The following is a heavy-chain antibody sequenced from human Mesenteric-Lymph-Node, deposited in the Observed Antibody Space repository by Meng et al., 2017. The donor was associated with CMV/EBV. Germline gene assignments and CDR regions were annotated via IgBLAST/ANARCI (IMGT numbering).Heavy chain of an antibody. CDR3: ARERGGYCSSTSCSRAFDY. CDR2: ISSSGSTI. D-gene: IGHD2-2*01. CDR1: GFTFSSYE. Sequence: GESLKISCAASGFTFSSYEMNWVRQAPGKGLEWVSYISSSGSTIYYADSVKGRFTISRDNAKNSLDLQMNSLRAEDTGVYYCARERGGYCSSTSCSRAFDYWGQGTLVTVSS. J-gene: IGHJ4*02. V-gene: IGHV3-48*03.